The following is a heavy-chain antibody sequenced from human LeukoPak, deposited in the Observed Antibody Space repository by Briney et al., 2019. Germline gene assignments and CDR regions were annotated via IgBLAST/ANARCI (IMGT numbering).Heavy chain of an antibody. Sequence: GGSLRLSCAASGFIFSSYSINWVRQAPGKVLEWVSSISSSSRYIHYADSVKGRFTISRDNAENSLYLQMNSLRAEDTAVYYCVRDLSPAPTTASRFDYWGQGTLVTVSS. J-gene: IGHJ4*02. CDR1: GFIFSSYS. V-gene: IGHV3-21*01. CDR2: ISSSSRYI. D-gene: IGHD2-2*01. CDR3: VRDLSPAPTTASRFDY.